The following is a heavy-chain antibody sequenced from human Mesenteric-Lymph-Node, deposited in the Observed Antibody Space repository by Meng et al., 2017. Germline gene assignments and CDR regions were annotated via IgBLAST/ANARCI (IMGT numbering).Heavy chain of an antibody. J-gene: IGHJ4*02. CDR3: ARDDDYANYSLDY. D-gene: IGHD4-11*01. Sequence: QVQLVESGGGVVQPGRSLRLSCAASGFTFSDYAMHWVRQAPGKGLEWVAVISYDGNKKYYAESMKGRFTVSRDDSKNTLYLQMNSLRGEDTAVYYCARDDDYANYSLDYWGQGTPVTVSS. CDR2: ISYDGNKK. V-gene: IGHV3-30-3*01. CDR1: GFTFSDYA.